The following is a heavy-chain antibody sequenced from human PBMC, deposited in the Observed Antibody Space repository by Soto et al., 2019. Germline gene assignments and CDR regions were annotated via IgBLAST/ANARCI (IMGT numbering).Heavy chain of an antibody. CDR1: GFTFSSHG. D-gene: IGHD3-22*01. Sequence: QVQLVESGGGVVQPGRSLRLSCAASGFTFSSHGMHWVRQAPGKGLEWVAVISNDGSNKYYADSVKGRFTISRDKSKNTVYLQMNSLRAEATAVYYCAKECVYDSSGWSFDYWGQGTLVTVSS. V-gene: IGHV3-30*18. CDR3: AKECVYDSSGWSFDY. CDR2: ISNDGSNK. J-gene: IGHJ4*02.